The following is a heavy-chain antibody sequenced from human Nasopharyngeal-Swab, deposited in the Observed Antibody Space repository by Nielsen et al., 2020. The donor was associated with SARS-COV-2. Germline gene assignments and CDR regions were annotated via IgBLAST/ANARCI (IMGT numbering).Heavy chain of an antibody. J-gene: IGHJ6*02. CDR2: IIPILDIG. D-gene: IGHD6-19*01. V-gene: IGHV1-69*04. CDR3: ARDLWLETDYYYLGMDV. CDR1: GGTFSSYA. Sequence: SVKVSRKASGGTFSSYAITWVRQAPGQGLEWMGRIIPILDIGRYAQKFQGRVTITADKSTNTAYMELSSLTSEDTAVYYCARDLWLETDYYYLGMDVWGQGTPVTVSS.